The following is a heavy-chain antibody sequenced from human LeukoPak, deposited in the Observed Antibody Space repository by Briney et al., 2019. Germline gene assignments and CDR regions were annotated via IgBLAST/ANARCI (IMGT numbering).Heavy chain of an antibody. CDR3: AKGSSPFDY. Sequence: GGSLRLSCAASGFTVSSNYMSWVRQAPGKGLEWVSAISANGGGTYYADSVKGRFTISRDNSKNTLYLQMNSLRAEDTAVYYCAKGSSPFDYWGQGTLVTVSS. CDR2: ISANGGGT. V-gene: IGHV3-23*01. D-gene: IGHD6-13*01. J-gene: IGHJ4*02. CDR1: GFTVSSNY.